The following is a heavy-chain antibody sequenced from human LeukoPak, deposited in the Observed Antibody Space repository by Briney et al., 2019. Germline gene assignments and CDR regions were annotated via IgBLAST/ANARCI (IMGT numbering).Heavy chain of an antibody. V-gene: IGHV3-48*04. CDR2: ISSSGSTI. J-gene: IGHJ6*03. Sequence: GGSLRLSCAASGFTFSSYSMNWVRQAPGKGLEWVSYISSSGSTIYYADSVKGRFTISRDNAKNSLYLQMNSLRAEDTAVYYCARDSDSGYENYYYYMDVWGKGTTVTISS. CDR3: ARDSDSGYENYYYYMDV. D-gene: IGHD5-12*01. CDR1: GFTFSSYS.